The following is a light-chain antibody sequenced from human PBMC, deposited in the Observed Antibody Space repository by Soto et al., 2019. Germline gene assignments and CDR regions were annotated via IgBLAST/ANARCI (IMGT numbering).Light chain of an antibody. CDR1: SSDVGGYNY. Sequence: QSALTQPASVSGSPGQSITISCTGTSSDVGGYNYVSWYQQHPGKAPKLLINDVSNRPSGISDRFSGSKSGNTASLTISGLQAEDEADYYCSSYTSSTTNVFGNGTKLTVL. CDR2: DVS. V-gene: IGLV2-14*03. J-gene: IGLJ1*01. CDR3: SSYTSSTTNV.